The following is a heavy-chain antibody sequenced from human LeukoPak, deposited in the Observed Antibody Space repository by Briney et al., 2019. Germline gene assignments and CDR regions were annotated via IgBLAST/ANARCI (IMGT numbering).Heavy chain of an antibody. J-gene: IGHJ4*02. V-gene: IGHV3-33*06. CDR1: GFTFNIYG. CDR2: IWYDVSKK. D-gene: IGHD5-24*01. Sequence: QAGGSLRLSCAASGFTFNIYGMHWVRQAPGKGLEWVAVIWYDVSKKYYADSVKGRFTISRDNSKNTLYLQMNSLRAEDTAVYYCAKGIDGFDYWGQGTLVTVSS. CDR3: AKGIDGFDY.